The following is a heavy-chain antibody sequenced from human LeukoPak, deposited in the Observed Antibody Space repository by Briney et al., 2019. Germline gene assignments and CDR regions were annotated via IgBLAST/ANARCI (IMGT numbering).Heavy chain of an antibody. J-gene: IGHJ4*02. CDR2: ISYDGSNK. CDR3: AKGSDYPDN. V-gene: IGHV3-30*04. Sequence: GRSLRLSCAASGFTFSSYAMHWVRQAPGKGLEWVAVISYDGSNKYYADSVKGRFIISRDNSKNTLYLQMNSLRAEDTCVYYCAKGSDYPDNWGQGTLVTVSS. CDR1: GFTFSSYA.